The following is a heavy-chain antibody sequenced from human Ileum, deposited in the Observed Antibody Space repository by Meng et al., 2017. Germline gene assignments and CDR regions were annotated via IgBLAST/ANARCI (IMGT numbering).Heavy chain of an antibody. D-gene: IGHD7-27*01. J-gene: IGHJ4*02. CDR2: ACT. CDR1: GGSVRTSDYA. CDR3: ARDHWGSLDY. V-gene: IGHV4-61*08. Sequence: QIQRKGPGRGSVMPSESRFLNCTVTGGSVRTSDYAWGWIRQPPGRGLEWIGYACTTYYPSIKSRVTISVETSKRQFSLKLTSVTAADTAVYYCARDHWGSLDYWGQGILVTVSS.